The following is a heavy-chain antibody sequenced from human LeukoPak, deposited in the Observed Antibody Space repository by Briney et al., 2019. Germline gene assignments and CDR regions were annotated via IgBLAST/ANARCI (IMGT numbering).Heavy chain of an antibody. J-gene: IGHJ4*02. CDR2: IYYSGST. CDR1: GGSISSTNYY. V-gene: IGHV4-61*05. CDR3: ARAFRAYCGGDCYEEGFDY. D-gene: IGHD2-21*02. Sequence: PSETLSLTCTVSGGSISSTNYYWAWIRQPPGKGLEWIGYIYYSGSTNYNPSLKSRVTISVDTSKNQFSLKLYSVTAADTAVYYCARAFRAYCGGDCYEEGFDYWGQGTLVTVSS.